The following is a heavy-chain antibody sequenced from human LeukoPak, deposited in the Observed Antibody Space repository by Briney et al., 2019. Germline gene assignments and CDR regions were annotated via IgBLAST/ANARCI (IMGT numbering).Heavy chain of an antibody. CDR3: ARAGPEVVVPAAPLDY. J-gene: IGHJ4*02. Sequence: GASVKVSCKASGYTFTGYYIHWVRQAPGQGLEWMGWINPNSGGTNYAQKFQGRVTMTRDTSISTAYMELSRLRSDDTAVYYCARAGPEVVVPAAPLDYWGQGTLVTVSS. V-gene: IGHV1-2*02. CDR1: GYTFTGYY. D-gene: IGHD2-2*01. CDR2: INPNSGGT.